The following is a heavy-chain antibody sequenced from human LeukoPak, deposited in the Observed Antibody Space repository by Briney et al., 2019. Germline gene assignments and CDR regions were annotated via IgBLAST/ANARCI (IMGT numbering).Heavy chain of an antibody. V-gene: IGHV1-2*02. J-gene: IGHJ4*02. Sequence: ASVKVSCKASGYTFTGYYMHWVRRAPGQGLEWMGWINPNSGGTNYAQKFQGRVTMTRDTSISTAYMELSRLRSDDTAVYYCARPPKLFPRPFDYWGQGTLVTVSS. CDR1: GYTFTGYY. D-gene: IGHD2-21*01. CDR2: INPNSGGT. CDR3: ARPPKLFPRPFDY.